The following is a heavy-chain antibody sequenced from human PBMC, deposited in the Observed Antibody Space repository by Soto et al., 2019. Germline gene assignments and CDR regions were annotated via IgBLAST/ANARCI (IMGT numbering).Heavy chain of an antibody. CDR2: ISDNGGTT. J-gene: IGHJ4*02. CDR3: EKDPQHLIVDLDY. V-gene: IGHV3-23*01. CDR1: EFTFINYA. D-gene: IGHD6-13*01. Sequence: PGGSLRLSCAASEFTFINYARSWLRQAPWKGLEWVASISDNGGTTYYADSVRGRFNISSNNSKTTLYLQMNSLRAEDTSVYYCEKDPQHLIVDLDYWGQGTQVTVSS.